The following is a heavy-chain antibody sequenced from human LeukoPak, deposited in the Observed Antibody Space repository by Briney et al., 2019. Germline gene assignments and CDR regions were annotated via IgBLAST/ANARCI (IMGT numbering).Heavy chain of an antibody. D-gene: IGHD5-18*01. CDR3: ARPVYTAMSNDY. V-gene: IGHV4-39*07. J-gene: IGHJ4*02. CDR1: GGSISSSSYY. CDR2: IYYSGST. Sequence: SEILSLTCTVSGGSISSSSYYWGWIRHPPGEWLEWIGTIYYSGSTYYNPSRKSRVTVSLDTTKNQFSLKRSSVTAADTAVYYCARPVYTAMSNDYWGQGTLVTVSS.